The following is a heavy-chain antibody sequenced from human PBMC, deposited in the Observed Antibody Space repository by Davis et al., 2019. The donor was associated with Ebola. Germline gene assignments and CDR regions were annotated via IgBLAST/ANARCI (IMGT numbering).Heavy chain of an antibody. CDR1: GGTFSSYA. Sequence: SVKVFCKASGGTFSSYAISWVRQAPGQGLEWMGRIIPILGIANYAQKFQGRVTITADKSTSTAYMELSSLRSEDTAVYYCARDPTFGRGSYLDYWGQGTLVTVSS. CDR3: ARDPTFGRGSYLDY. V-gene: IGHV1-69*04. J-gene: IGHJ4*02. CDR2: IIPILGIA. D-gene: IGHD2/OR15-2a*01.